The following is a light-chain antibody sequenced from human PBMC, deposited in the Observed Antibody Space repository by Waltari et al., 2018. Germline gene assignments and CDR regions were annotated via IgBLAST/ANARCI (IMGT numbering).Light chain of an antibody. CDR2: GAS. CDR3: QHYHNWPPIT. Sequence: ELVMTQSPATLSVSPGERATLSCRASQSISTNLARYQQKPGQAPRLLIYGASTRATGFPARFSGSGFGTEFTLTISSLRSEDFAVYYCQHYHNWPPITFGQGTRLEIK. J-gene: IGKJ5*01. V-gene: IGKV3-15*01. CDR1: QSISTN.